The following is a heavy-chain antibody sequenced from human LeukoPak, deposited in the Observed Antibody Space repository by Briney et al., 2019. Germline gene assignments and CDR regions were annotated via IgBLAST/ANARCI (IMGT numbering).Heavy chain of an antibody. CDR2: IYPGDSDT. CDR3: AAALVRGGFDH. CDR1: GYSFTSYW. V-gene: IGHV5-51*01. D-gene: IGHD3-10*01. J-gene: IGHJ4*02. Sequence: GESLKISCKGSGYSFTSYWIGWVRQMPGKGLEWMGIIYPGDSDTRYSPSFQGQVTISADKSTSTAYLQWRSLRASDTAMYYCAAALVRGGFDHWGQGTLVTVSP.